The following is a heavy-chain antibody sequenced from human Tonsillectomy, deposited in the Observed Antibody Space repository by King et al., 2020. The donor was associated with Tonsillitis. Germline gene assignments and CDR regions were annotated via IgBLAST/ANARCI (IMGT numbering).Heavy chain of an antibody. CDR2: IWYGGSNK. V-gene: IGHV3-33*01. J-gene: IGHJ6*03. CDR1: GFTFSRYG. CDR3: AREIRVAAAGIMDV. Sequence: QLVQSGGGVVQPGRSLRLSCAASGFTFSRYGMHWGRQAPGKGLEGVAVIWYGGSNKYYADSVKGRFTISRDNFKNTVYVQMKSLRAEETAVYYCAREIRVAAAGIMDVWGKGTTVTVSS. D-gene: IGHD6-13*01.